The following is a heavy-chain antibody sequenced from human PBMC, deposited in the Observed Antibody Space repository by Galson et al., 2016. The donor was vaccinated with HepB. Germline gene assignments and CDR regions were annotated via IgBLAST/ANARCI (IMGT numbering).Heavy chain of an antibody. Sequence: SLRLSCAASGFIFTTYWMHWVRQDPEKGLVWFSGINTDGSSTIYADSVKGRFTISRDNAKNTLSLQMNSLRAEDTAVYYCARGGYLTGRNFDYWGQGTLGTVSS. CDR3: ARGGYLTGRNFDY. CDR1: GFIFTTYW. D-gene: IGHD3-9*01. V-gene: IGHV3-74*01. CDR2: INTDGSST. J-gene: IGHJ4*02.